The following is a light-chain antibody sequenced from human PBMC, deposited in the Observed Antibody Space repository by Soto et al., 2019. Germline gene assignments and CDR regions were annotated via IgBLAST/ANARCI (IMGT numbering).Light chain of an antibody. V-gene: IGLV2-14*02. J-gene: IGLJ1*01. CDR1: SSTVGGFNV. CDR3: SSYTSSSTDV. CDR2: EGI. Sequence: QSVLTQPASVSGSPGQSITISCTGTSSTVGGFNVVSWYQQHPGKAPKVIIYEGIKRPSGVSNRFSGSNSGSTASLTISGLQAEDEADYYCSSYTSSSTDVFGTGTKVTVL.